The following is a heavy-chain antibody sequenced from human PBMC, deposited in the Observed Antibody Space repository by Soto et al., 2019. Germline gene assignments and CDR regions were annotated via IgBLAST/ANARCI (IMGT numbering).Heavy chain of an antibody. D-gene: IGHD3-22*01. Sequence: PSEPLSLTCAVSGGSISSGGYSWSWIRQPPGKGLEWIGFIYYGGSTNYNPSLKSRVTISVDTSQNQFSLMLTSVTAADTAVYYCARPRSSGYAGEFDYWGQGTLLTVSS. V-gene: IGHV4-61*08. CDR3: ARPRSSGYAGEFDY. J-gene: IGHJ4*02. CDR2: IYYGGST. CDR1: GGSISSGGYS.